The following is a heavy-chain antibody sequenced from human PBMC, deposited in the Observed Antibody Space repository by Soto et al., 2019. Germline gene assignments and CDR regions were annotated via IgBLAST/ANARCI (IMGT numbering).Heavy chain of an antibody. CDR1: GGSISSSSYY. V-gene: IGHV4-39*07. D-gene: IGHD6-13*01. CDR2: IYYSGST. Sequence: PSETLSLSYTVSGGSISSSSYYWGWIRQPPGKGLEWIGSIYYSGSTYYNPSLKSRVTISVDTSKNQFSLKLSSVTAADTAVYYCARGYQSSSSWYYYYGMDVWGQGTTVTVS. J-gene: IGHJ6*02. CDR3: ARGYQSSSSWYYYYGMDV.